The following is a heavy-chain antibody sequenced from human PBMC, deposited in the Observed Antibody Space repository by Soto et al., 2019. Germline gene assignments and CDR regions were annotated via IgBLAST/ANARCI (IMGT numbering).Heavy chain of an antibody. CDR1: GGSISSGGYY. Sequence: SETLSLTCTVSGGSISSGGYYWSWIRQHPGKGLEWIGYIYYSGSTYYNPSLKSRVTISVDTSKNQFSLKLSSVTAADTAVYYCARSSAIRFDYWGQGTLVTVSS. J-gene: IGHJ4*02. V-gene: IGHV4-31*03. CDR2: IYYSGST. CDR3: ARSSAIRFDY. D-gene: IGHD2-2*02.